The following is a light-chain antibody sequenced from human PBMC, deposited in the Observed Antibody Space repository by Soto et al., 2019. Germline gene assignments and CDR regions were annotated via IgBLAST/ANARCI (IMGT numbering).Light chain of an antibody. Sequence: QSVLTQPASVSGSPGQSITISCTGTSSDVGGYNYVSWYQQHPGKAPKLMIYEVTNRPSGVSNRFSGSKSGHTASLTISGLQAEDEDDYYCSSYTSSNNLGVFGTGTKLTVL. CDR3: SSYTSSNNLGV. J-gene: IGLJ1*01. V-gene: IGLV2-14*01. CDR1: SSDVGGYNY. CDR2: EVT.